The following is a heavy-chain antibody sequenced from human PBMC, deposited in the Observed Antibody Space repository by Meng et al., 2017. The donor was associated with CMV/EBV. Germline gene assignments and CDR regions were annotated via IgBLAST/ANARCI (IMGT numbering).Heavy chain of an antibody. V-gene: IGHV4-38-2*02. CDR1: GYSISSCYY. CDR2: IYHSGST. CDR3: ARVATGYSSSWSYGGMDV. Sequence: SETLSLTCTVSGYSISSCYYWGWIRQPPGKGLEWIGSIYHSGSTYYNPSLKSRVTISVDTSKNQFSLKLSSVTAADTAVYYCARVATGYSSSWSYGGMDVWGQGTTVTVSS. J-gene: IGHJ6*02. D-gene: IGHD6-13*01.